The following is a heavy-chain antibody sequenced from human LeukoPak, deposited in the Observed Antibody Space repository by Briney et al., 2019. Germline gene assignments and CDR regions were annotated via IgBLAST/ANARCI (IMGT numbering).Heavy chain of an antibody. CDR1: GGSFSGYY. D-gene: IGHD2-2*01. CDR2: INHSGST. J-gene: IGHJ5*02. V-gene: IGHV4-34*01. CDR3: ARDPYCSSTSCHGWFDP. Sequence: PSETLSLTCAVYGGSFSGYYWSWIRQPPGKGLEWIGEINHSGSTNYNPSLKSRVTISVDTSKNQFSLKLSSVTAADTAVYYCARDPYCSSTSCHGWFDPWGQGTLVTVSS.